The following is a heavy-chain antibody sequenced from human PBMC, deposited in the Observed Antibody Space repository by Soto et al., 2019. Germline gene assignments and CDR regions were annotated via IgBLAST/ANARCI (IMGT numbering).Heavy chain of an antibody. CDR2: ISAYNGNT. V-gene: IGHV1-18*01. Sequence: QVQLVQSGAEVKKPGASVKVSCKASGYTFTSYGISWVRQAPGQGLEWMGWISAYNGNTNYAQKLQGRVTMITDTSTSTAYMELRSLRSDDTAVYYCARSLTGWNYDILTGYPGPYYYYGMDVWGQGTTVTVSS. CDR3: ARSLTGWNYDILTGYPGPYYYYGMDV. J-gene: IGHJ6*02. CDR1: GYTFTSYG. D-gene: IGHD3-9*01.